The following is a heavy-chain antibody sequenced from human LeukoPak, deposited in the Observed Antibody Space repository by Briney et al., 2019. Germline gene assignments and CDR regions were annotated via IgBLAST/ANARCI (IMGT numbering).Heavy chain of an antibody. CDR3: AKDRGRTMVRGFIFGFDP. J-gene: IGHJ5*02. D-gene: IGHD3-10*01. CDR2: IRYDGSNK. V-gene: IGHV3-30*02. Sequence: GGSLRLTCAASGFTFSSYGMHWVRQAPGKGLEWVAFIRYDGSNKYYADSVKGRFTISRDNSKNTLYLQMNSLRAEDTAVYYCAKDRGRTMVRGFIFGFDPWGQGTWVTVS. CDR1: GFTFSSYG.